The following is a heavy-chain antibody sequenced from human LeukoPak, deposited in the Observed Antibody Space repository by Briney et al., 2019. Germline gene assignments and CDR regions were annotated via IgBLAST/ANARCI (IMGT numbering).Heavy chain of an antibody. CDR2: IYYSGST. Sequence: SETLSLTCTVSGGSISSGDYYWSWIRQPPGKGLEWIGYIYYSGSTYYNPSLKSRVTISVDTSKNQFSLKLNSVTAADTAVCYCARTGGTIDYWGQGTLVTVSS. J-gene: IGHJ4*02. V-gene: IGHV4-30-4*01. CDR1: GGSISSGDYY. D-gene: IGHD2-8*02. CDR3: ARTGGTIDY.